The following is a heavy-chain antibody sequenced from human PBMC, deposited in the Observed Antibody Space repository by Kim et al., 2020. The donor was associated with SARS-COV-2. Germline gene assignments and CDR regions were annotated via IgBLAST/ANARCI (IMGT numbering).Heavy chain of an antibody. CDR3: ATQELERVAWYFDL. D-gene: IGHD3-10*01. CDR1: GASFTNYF. J-gene: IGHJ2*01. V-gene: IGHV4-59*01. Sequence: SETLSLTCSVSGASFTNYFWTWIRQSPEKGLEWIGYIRHSANARYNPSFKGRVTISEDVSNNQFSLRLTSVTAADTAVYFCATQELERVAWYFDLWGRGT. CDR2: IRHSANA.